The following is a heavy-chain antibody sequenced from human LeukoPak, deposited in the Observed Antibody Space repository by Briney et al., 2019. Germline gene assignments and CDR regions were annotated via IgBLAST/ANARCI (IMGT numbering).Heavy chain of an antibody. J-gene: IGHJ4*02. Sequence: GGSLRLSCAASGFTFSSYWMSWVRQAPGKGLERVANIKQYGSVKYYVDSVKGRFTISRDNAKNSLYLQMNSLRAEDTAVYYCAKIAAVRGYRRGYYFDYWGQGTLVTVSS. CDR3: AKIAAVRGYRRGYYFDY. CDR2: IKQYGSVK. V-gene: IGHV3-7*01. D-gene: IGHD6-25*01. CDR1: GFTFSSYW.